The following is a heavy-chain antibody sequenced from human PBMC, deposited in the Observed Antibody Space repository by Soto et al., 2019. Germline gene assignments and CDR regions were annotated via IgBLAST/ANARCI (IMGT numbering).Heavy chain of an antibody. J-gene: IGHJ4*02. Sequence: QVQLVESGGGVVQPGRSLRLSCAASGFTFSDYVMHWVRQVPAKGLEWVAIKSHDERIKYYADSVKGRFTISRDNSNNMLYLQMDSLQTEDTALYYCARRLEGVSSDLLDYWGQGTLVTVST. V-gene: IGHV3-30*03. CDR2: KSHDERIK. CDR3: ARRLEGVSSDLLDY. CDR1: GFTFSDYV. D-gene: IGHD3-22*01.